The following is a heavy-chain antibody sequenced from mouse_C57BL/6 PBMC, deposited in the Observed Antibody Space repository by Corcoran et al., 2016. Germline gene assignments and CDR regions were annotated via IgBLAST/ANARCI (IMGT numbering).Heavy chain of an antibody. J-gene: IGHJ3*01. CDR3: ARYYYGSSSFAY. CDR2: INPNNGGT. D-gene: IGHD1-1*01. V-gene: IGHV1-26*01. Sequence: EVQLQQSGPELVKPRASVKISCKASGYTFTDYYMNWVKQSHGKSLEWIGDINPNNGGTSYNQKFKDKATLTVDKSSSTAYMELRSLTSEDSAVYYCARYYYGSSSFAYWGQGTLVTVSA. CDR1: GYTFTDYY.